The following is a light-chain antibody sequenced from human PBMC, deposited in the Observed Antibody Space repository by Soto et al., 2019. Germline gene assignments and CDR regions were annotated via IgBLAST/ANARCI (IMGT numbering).Light chain of an antibody. CDR2: AAS. CDR3: QQYNNWPSWT. V-gene: IGKV1-27*01. Sequence: ILMTQSPSSLSAFVGDRVTITCRASQDIANFLAWYQQKPGKVPKLLIYAASTLQSGVPSRFIGSGSGTEFTLTISSLQSEDFAVYYCQQYNNWPSWTFGQGTKVDIK. J-gene: IGKJ1*01. CDR1: QDIANF.